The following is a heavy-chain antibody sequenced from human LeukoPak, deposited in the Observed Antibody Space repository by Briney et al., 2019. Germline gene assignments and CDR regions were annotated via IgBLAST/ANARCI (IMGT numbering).Heavy chain of an antibody. J-gene: IGHJ4*02. CDR1: GFTFSSDS. Sequence: GGSLRLSCAASGFTFSSDSMNWVRQAPGKGLEWVSYISSSSSTIYYADSVKGRFTISRDNAKNSLYLQMNSLRAEDTAVYYCARDSVRVGLRFPPFDYWGQGTLVTVSS. CDR3: ARDSVRVGLRFPPFDY. V-gene: IGHV3-48*01. CDR2: ISSSSSTI. D-gene: IGHD4-17*01.